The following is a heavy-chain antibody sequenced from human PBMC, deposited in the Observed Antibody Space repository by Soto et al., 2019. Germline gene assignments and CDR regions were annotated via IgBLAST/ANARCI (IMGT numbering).Heavy chain of an antibody. CDR2: IYHSGST. J-gene: IGHJ3*02. CDR3: AVQSLVVRFLGFDI. D-gene: IGHD3-3*01. CDR1: GGSISSNNW. Sequence: SXTLSLTCAVSGGSISSNNWWSGVRHPPGKGLEWIGEIYHSGSTGYNPSLKSRVTISVDKSKNQFSLNLISVTAAVTAVYYCAVQSLVVRFLGFDIWGQGTMVTVSS. V-gene: IGHV4-4*02.